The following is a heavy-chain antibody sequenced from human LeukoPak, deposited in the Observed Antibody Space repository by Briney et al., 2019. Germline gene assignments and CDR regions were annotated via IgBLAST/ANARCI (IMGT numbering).Heavy chain of an antibody. CDR2: ISSSSSHI. CDR1: GFTFSTYS. D-gene: IGHD3-22*01. J-gene: IGHJ3*02. CDR3: AGAGRYSYDSSGYYYDAFDI. V-gene: IGHV3-21*01. Sequence: PGGSLRLSCAVSGFTFSTYSMNWVRQAPGKGLEWVSSISSSSSHIYYADSVRGRFTISRDNAKNSLYLQMNSLRAEDTAVYYCAGAGRYSYDSSGYYYDAFDIWGQGTMVTVSS.